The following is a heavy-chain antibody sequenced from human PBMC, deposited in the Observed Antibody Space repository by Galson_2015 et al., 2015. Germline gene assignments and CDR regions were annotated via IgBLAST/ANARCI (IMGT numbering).Heavy chain of an antibody. V-gene: IGHV4-4*07. CDR3: ARDRWGAVIRNPYYCSMDF. CDR2: IYPGRST. Sequence: AMLSLSGAVAVTFISHCWWCGRQAAAGRREGGAGHIYPGRSTKSNPSLESRVTISVDTSKNQFSLKLNWVSAADTAVYYCARDRWGAVIRNPYYCSMDFWGKGTTVTVSS. D-gene: IGHD2-21*02. J-gene: IGHJ6*03. CDR1: VTFISHCW.